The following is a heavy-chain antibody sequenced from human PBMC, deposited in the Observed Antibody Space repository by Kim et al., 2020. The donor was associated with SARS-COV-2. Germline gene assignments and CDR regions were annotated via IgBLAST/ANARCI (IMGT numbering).Heavy chain of an antibody. CDR3: ARDLRVGEGRYCSGGSCYSGAGDY. J-gene: IGHJ4*02. CDR1: GFTFSSYA. V-gene: IGHV3-30-3*01. Sequence: GGSLRLSCAASGFTFSSYAMHWVRQAPGKGLEWVAVISYDGSNKYYADSVKGRFTISRDNSKNTPYLQMNSLRAEDTAVYYCARDLRVGEGRYCSGGSCYSGAGDYWGQGTLVTVSS. D-gene: IGHD2-15*01. CDR2: ISYDGSNK.